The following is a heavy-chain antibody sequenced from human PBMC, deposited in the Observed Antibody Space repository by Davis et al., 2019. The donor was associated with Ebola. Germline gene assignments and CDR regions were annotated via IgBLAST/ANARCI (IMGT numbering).Heavy chain of an antibody. D-gene: IGHD2-2*01. V-gene: IGHV3-74*01. Sequence: HTGGSLRLSCAASGFTFSSHWMHWVRQAPGKGLVWVSLLNSDGSTTNYADSVKGRFTISRDNAKNTLYLQMNSLRAEDTAVYYCARAGGVYCSSTSCYEYLDYWGQGTLVTVSS. CDR3: ARAGGVYCSSTSCYEYLDY. J-gene: IGHJ4*02. CDR1: GFTFSSHW. CDR2: LNSDGSTT.